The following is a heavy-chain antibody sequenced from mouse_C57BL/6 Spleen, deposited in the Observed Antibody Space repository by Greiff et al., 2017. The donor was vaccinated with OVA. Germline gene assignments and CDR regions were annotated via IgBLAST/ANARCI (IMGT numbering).Heavy chain of an antibody. CDR1: GYSITSGYF. V-gene: IGHV3-6*01. Sequence: EVKLVESGPGLVKPSQSLSLTCSVTGYSITSGYFWNWIRQLPGNKLEWMGYIRYDGSNNYNPSLKNRISITRDTYKNQCFLKLNSVTTEDEATYYCEREDDGYPYWGQGTSVTVSS. CDR2: IRYDGSN. D-gene: IGHD2-3*01. CDR3: EREDDGYPY. J-gene: IGHJ4*01.